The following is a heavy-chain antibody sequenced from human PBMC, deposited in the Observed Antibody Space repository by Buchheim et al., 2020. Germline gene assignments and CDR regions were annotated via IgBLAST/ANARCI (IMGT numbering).Heavy chain of an antibody. CDR2: INPEGSTT. CDR1: EFTSRRYW. Sequence: EVQLVESGGGLVQTGGSLRLSCAASEFTSRRYWVHWVRQAPGKGLVWVSRINPEGSTTTYADSVKGRFTISRDDGKNAVCLQMNSLRAEDTALYYCAGAPDCGGGSCYGYHYYGLDVWGQG. J-gene: IGHJ6*02. D-gene: IGHD2-15*01. V-gene: IGHV3-74*01. CDR3: AGAPDCGGGSCYGYHYYGLDV.